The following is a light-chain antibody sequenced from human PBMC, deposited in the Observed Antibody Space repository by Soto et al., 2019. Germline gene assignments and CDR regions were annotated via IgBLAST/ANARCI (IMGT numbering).Light chain of an antibody. CDR3: QQLWTYPLT. V-gene: IGKV3-15*01. CDR2: VXX. J-gene: IGKJ4*01. CDR1: QGVSSN. Sequence: EIVLTQSPGTLSLSPGERATLSCRASQGVSSNLAWYQQKPGQXXXXXXXVXXXXAXGFPARFSGSGSGTEFTLTISSLQSEDFATYYCQQLWTYPLTFGGGTKVDIK.